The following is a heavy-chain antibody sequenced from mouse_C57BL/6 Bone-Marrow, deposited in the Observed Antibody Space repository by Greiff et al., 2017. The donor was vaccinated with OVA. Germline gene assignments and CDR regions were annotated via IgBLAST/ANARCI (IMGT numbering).Heavy chain of an antibody. CDR1: GYAFSSSW. CDR3: ARGGFMFAY. Sequence: QVQLKESGPELVKPGASVKISCKASGYAFSSSWMNWVKQRPGKGLEWIGRIYPGDGDTNYNGKFKGKATLTADKASSTAYMQLSSLTSEDSAVYVCARGGFMFAYWDRGKGVTVSA. CDR2: IYPGDGDT. J-gene: IGHJ3*01. D-gene: IGHD1-1*01. V-gene: IGHV1-82*01.